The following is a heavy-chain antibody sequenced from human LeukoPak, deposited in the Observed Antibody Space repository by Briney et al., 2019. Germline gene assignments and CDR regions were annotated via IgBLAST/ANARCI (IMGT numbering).Heavy chain of an antibody. Sequence: GGFLRLSCAASGFTFSSYAMSWVRQAPGKGLEWVSAISGSGGSTYYADSVKGRFTISRDNSKNTLYLQMNSLRAEDTAVYYCARGGFGPSDALDIWGQGTMVTVSS. D-gene: IGHD3-10*01. CDR1: GFTFSSYA. J-gene: IGHJ3*02. V-gene: IGHV3-23*01. CDR3: ARGGFGPSDALDI. CDR2: ISGSGGST.